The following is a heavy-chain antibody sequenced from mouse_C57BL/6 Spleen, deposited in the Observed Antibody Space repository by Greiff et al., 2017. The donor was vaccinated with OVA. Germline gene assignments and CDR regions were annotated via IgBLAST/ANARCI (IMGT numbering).Heavy chain of an antibody. CDR2: IDPSDSET. V-gene: IGHV1-52*01. CDR3: ASGYYGSRTPFAY. CDR1: GYTFTSYW. Sequence: VQLQQSGAELVRPGSSVKLSCKASGYTFTSYWMHWVKQRPIQGLEWIGNIDPSDSETHYNQKFKDKATLTVDKSSSTAYMQLSSLTSEDSAVYYCASGYYGSRTPFAYWGQGTLVTVSA. J-gene: IGHJ3*01. D-gene: IGHD1-1*01.